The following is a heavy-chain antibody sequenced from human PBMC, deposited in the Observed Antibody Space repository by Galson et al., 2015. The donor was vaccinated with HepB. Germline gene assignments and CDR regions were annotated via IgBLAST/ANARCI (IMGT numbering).Heavy chain of an antibody. D-gene: IGHD3-22*01. Sequence: QSGAEVKKPGESLKISCKGSGYRFSTYWIGWVRQLPGRGLEWMGSVYPGASDTRYSPSFQGQVTISADKSINTTYLQWSSLEASDTAMYYCARRQIYGSGFYGMDVWGQGTTVTGSS. CDR1: GYRFSTYW. J-gene: IGHJ6*02. CDR2: VYPGASDT. V-gene: IGHV5-51*01. CDR3: ARRQIYGSGFYGMDV.